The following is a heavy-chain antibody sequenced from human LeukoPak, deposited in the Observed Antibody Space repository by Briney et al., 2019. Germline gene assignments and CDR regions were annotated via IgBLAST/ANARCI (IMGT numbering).Heavy chain of an antibody. CDR2: IYYSGST. V-gene: IGHV4-59*01. D-gene: IGHD6-6*01. CDR1: GGSISSYY. CDR3: ARALIAARPVGWFDP. Sequence: SETLSLTCTVSGGSISSYYWSWLRQPPGKGLEGIGYIYYSGSTNYNPSLTSRVTISVDTSKNQFSLKLSSVTAADTAVYYCARALIAARPVGWFDPWGQGTLVTVSS. J-gene: IGHJ5*02.